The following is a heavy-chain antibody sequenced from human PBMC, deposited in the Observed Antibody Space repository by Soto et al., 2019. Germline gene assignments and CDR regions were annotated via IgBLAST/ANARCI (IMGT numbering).Heavy chain of an antibody. CDR2: ISGIGRTT. Sequence: EVQLLESGGGLVQRGGSLRLSCAASGFTFSNYAMTWVRQAPGKGLEWVSAISGIGRTTYYADSVKGRFTISRDNSKNTLYLQMNSLRAGDTAVYYCAKDLVAQPNGGDDYCGMDVWGQGTSVTVSS. CDR1: GFTFSNYA. D-gene: IGHD3-16*01. V-gene: IGHV3-23*01. CDR3: AKDLVAQPNGGDDYCGMDV. J-gene: IGHJ6*02.